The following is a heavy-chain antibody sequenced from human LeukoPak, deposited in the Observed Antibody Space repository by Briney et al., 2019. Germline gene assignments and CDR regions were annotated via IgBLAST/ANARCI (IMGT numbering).Heavy chain of an antibody. D-gene: IGHD3-9*01. Sequence: GGSLRLSCAASGFAFSLYWMNWVRRAPGKGLEWVANIKQDGSEKNYVDSVKGRFTISRDNAKNSLYLQMNNLRVEDTAMYYCAGGTGFIIKDWGQGTLVTVSS. CDR3: AGGTGFIIKD. V-gene: IGHV3-7*03. CDR2: IKQDGSEK. CDR1: GFAFSLYW. J-gene: IGHJ4*02.